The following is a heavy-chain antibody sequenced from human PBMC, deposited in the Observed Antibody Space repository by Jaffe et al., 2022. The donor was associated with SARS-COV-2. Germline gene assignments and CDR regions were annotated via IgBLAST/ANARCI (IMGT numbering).Heavy chain of an antibody. V-gene: IGHV3-23*04. Sequence: EVQLVESGGGLVQPGVSLRLSCVASGFTFRNYALNWVRQAPGKGLEWVSGITASGGTTFYADPVKGRFTISRDNSRNTVYLQMNSLRADDTAVYYCARSSLWFGESYNWFDPWGQGTLVTVSS. J-gene: IGHJ5*02. CDR1: GFTFRNYA. D-gene: IGHD3-10*01. CDR3: ARSSLWFGESYNWFDP. CDR2: ITASGGTT.